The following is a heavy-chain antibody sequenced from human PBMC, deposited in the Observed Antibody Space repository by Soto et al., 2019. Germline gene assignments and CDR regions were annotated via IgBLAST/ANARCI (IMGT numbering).Heavy chain of an antibody. CDR3: ARGGSSGWYQDY. CDR1: GYTFTSYA. Sequence: QVQLVQSGAEVKKPGASVKVSCKASGYTFTSYAMHWVRQAPGQRLEWMGWINPGSGNTKYSQKFQGRVTITRDTSASTAYMELSSLRSEDTAVYYCARGGSSGWYQDYWGQGTLVTVSS. CDR2: INPGSGNT. V-gene: IGHV1-3*01. J-gene: IGHJ4*02. D-gene: IGHD6-19*01.